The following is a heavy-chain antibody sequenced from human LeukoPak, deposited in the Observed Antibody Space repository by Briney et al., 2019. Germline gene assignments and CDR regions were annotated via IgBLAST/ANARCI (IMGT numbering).Heavy chain of an antibody. J-gene: IGHJ4*02. V-gene: IGHV1-2*06. CDR2: INPNSGGT. CDR3: ARDLDSSGTVDY. Sequence: ASVKVSCKASGYTFTDYYMHWVRQAPGQGLEWLGRINPNSGGTNYAQKFQGRVTMTRDTSISTAYMELSRLRSDDTAVYYCARDLDSSGTVDYWGQGTLVTVSS. CDR1: GYTFTDYY. D-gene: IGHD3-22*01.